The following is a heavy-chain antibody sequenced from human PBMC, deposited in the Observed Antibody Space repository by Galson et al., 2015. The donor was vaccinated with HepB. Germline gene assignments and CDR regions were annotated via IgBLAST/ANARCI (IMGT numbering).Heavy chain of an antibody. D-gene: IGHD3-22*01. Sequence: SLRLSCAASGFTLSSYAMSWVRQAPGKGLEWVSAISGSGDSTYYADSVKGRFTISRDDSKNTLYLQMSSLRAEDTAVYYCAKDLLKTSAYYYYFDYWGQGTLVTVSS. V-gene: IGHV3-23*01. CDR3: AKDLLKTSAYYYYFDY. J-gene: IGHJ4*02. CDR1: GFTLSSYA. CDR2: ISGSGDST.